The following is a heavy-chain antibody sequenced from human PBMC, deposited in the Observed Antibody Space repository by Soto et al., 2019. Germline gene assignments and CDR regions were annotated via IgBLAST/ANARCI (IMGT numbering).Heavy chain of an antibody. CDR3: ARREGWNYEGSGYFDY. V-gene: IGHV4-59*04. CDR2: IYYSGST. CDR1: GGSISSYY. Sequence: SETLSLTCTVSGGSISSYYWSWIRQPPGRGLEWIGYIYYSGSTYYNPSLKSRVTISVDTSKNQFSLKLSSVTAADTAVYYCARREGWNYEGSGYFDYWGQGTLVTVSS. D-gene: IGHD1-7*01. J-gene: IGHJ4*02.